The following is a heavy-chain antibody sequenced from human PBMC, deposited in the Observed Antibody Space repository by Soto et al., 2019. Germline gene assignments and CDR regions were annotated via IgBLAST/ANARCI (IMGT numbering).Heavy chain of an antibody. CDR2: IYPGNSDT. Sequence: PGESLKISCKGSGYSFTSYWIGWVRQMPGKGLEWMGIIYPGNSDTRYSPSFQGQVTISADKSISTAYLQWSSLKASDTAMYYCARPLAARRGGIYYYGMDVWGQGTTVTVSS. V-gene: IGHV5-51*01. D-gene: IGHD6-6*01. J-gene: IGHJ6*02. CDR1: GYSFTSYW. CDR3: ARPLAARRGGIYYYGMDV.